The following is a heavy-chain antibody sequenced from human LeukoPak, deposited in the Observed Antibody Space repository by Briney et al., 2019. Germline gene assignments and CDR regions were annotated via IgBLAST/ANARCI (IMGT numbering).Heavy chain of an antibody. CDR1: GGSISSYY. D-gene: IGHD6-6*01. J-gene: IGHJ2*01. CDR3: ARGTEYSTSLSYWYFDL. V-gene: IGHV4-59*12. CDR2: IYYSGST. Sequence: SETLSLTCTVSGGSISSYYWSWIRQPPGKGLEWIGYIYYSGSTNYNPSLKSRVTISVDTSKNQFSLKLSSVTAADTAVYYCARGTEYSTSLSYWYFDLWGRGTLVTVSS.